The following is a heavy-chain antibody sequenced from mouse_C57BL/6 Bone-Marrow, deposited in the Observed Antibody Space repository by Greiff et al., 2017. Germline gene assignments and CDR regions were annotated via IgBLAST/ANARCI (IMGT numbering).Heavy chain of an antibody. J-gene: IGHJ1*03. V-gene: IGHV1-39*01. Sequence: EVQLQQSGPELVKPGASVKISCKASGSSFTDYNMNWVKQSNGQSLAWIGVLNPHYGTTSYNQKFTGKATLTVDPSSSTAYMQLKSLTSEDSAVYYCARGVPYYYGSPYCWGTGTTVTVAA. D-gene: IGHD1-1*01. CDR2: LNPHYGTT. CDR3: ARGVPYYYGSPYC. CDR1: GSSFTDYN.